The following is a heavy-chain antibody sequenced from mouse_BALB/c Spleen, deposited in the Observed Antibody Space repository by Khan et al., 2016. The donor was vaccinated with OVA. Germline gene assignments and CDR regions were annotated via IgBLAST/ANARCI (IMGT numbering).Heavy chain of an antibody. J-gene: IGHJ1*01. CDR3: ARDTTVESYWYFDV. V-gene: IGHV2-9*02. D-gene: IGHD1-1*01. Sequence: QMQLEESGPGLVAPSQSLSITCTVSGFSLTSYGVHWVRQPPGKGLEWLGVIWAGGSTNYNSALLSRLSISKDNSKSQVFLKMNSLQTDDTAMYXCARDTTVESYWYFDVWGAGTTVTVSS. CDR1: GFSLTSYG. CDR2: IWAGGST.